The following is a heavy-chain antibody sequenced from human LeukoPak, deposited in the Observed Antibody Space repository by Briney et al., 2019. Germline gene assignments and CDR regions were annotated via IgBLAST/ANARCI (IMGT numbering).Heavy chain of an antibody. CDR2: ISSSSRTI. J-gene: IGHJ4*02. Sequence: GSLRLSCAASGFTFSSYSMDWVRQAPGKGLEWISYISSSSRTIYYADSVKGRFTISRDNAKSSLFLQMNSPGAEDKSWDCWGKETIYYFDYWGRGTLVTVSS. CDR3: GKETIYYFDY. V-gene: IGHV3-48*04. D-gene: IGHD1-7*01. CDR1: GFTFSSYS.